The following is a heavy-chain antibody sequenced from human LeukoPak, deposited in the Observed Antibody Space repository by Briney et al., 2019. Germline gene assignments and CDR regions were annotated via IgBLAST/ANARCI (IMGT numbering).Heavy chain of an antibody. D-gene: IGHD4-17*01. J-gene: IGHJ4*02. V-gene: IGHV4-59*01. CDR1: GGSISSYY. CDR2: IYYSGST. CDR3: ARGGGYGDSGDY. Sequence: SETLSLTCTVSGGSISSYYWSWIRQPPGKGLEWIGYIYYSGSTNYNPSLKSRVTISVDTSKNQFSLKLSSVTAADTAVYYCARGGGYGDSGDYWDQGTLVTVSS.